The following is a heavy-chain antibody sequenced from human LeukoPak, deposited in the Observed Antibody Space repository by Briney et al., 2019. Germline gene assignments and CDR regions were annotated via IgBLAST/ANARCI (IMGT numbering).Heavy chain of an antibody. CDR3: ALGYRSGGSCYGFDY. CDR1: GGSISSYY. V-gene: IGHV4-59*01. CDR2: IYYSGST. D-gene: IGHD2-15*01. Sequence: SETLSLTCTVSGGSISSYYWSWIRQPPGKGLEWIGYIYYSGSTNYNPSLKSRVTISVDTSKNQFSLKLSSVTAADTAVYYYALGYRSGGSCYGFDYWGQGTLVTVSS. J-gene: IGHJ4*02.